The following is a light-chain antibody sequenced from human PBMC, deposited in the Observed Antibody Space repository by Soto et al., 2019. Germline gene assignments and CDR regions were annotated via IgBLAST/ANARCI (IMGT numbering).Light chain of an antibody. V-gene: IGLV2-11*01. CDR2: DVT. CDR1: SSDVGSYNY. J-gene: IGLJ1*01. Sequence: QSALTQPRSVSASPGQSVTISCTGTSSDVGSYNYVSWYQQHPGKAPKLMIYDVTKRPSGVPDRFSGSKSGNTASLTISGLQAEDEADYYCCSYAGVYSYVFGTGTKVTVL. CDR3: CSYAGVYSYV.